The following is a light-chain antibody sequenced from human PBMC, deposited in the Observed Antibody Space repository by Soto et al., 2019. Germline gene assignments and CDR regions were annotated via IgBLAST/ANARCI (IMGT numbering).Light chain of an antibody. Sequence: EIVMTQSPATLSVSLGERVTLSCKASQSVSSNLAWYQQKPGQAPRLLIYDASTGATGIPARFSGSGSGTEFTLTISSLQSEDFAVYYCQQYNNWPPYTFGQGTKLEIK. CDR3: QQYNNWPPYT. V-gene: IGKV3-15*01. J-gene: IGKJ2*01. CDR2: DAS. CDR1: QSVSSN.